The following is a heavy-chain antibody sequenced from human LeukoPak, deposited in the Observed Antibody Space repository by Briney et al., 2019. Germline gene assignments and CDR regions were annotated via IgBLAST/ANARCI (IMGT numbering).Heavy chain of an antibody. J-gene: IGHJ4*02. Sequence: SETLSLTCAVYGGSFSGYYWSWIRQPPGKGLEWIGEINHSGSTYYNPSLKSRVTISVDTSKNQFSLKLSSVTAADTAVYFCAKSEYSGSYYFDYWGQGTLVTVSS. V-gene: IGHV4-34*01. CDR2: INHSGST. CDR3: AKSEYSGSYYFDY. D-gene: IGHD1-26*01. CDR1: GGSFSGYY.